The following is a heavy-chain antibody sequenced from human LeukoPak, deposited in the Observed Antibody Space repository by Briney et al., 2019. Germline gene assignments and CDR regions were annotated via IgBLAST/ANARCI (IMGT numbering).Heavy chain of an antibody. CDR2: IRYDGSNK. Sequence: GGSLRLSCAASGFTFSSYGMHWVRQAPGKGLEWVAFIRYDGSNKYYADSVKGRFTISRDNSKNTLYLQMNSLRAEDTAVYYCAKSPPETIVGATTGFDYWGQGTLVTVSS. CDR3: AKSPPETIVGATTGFDY. V-gene: IGHV3-30*02. J-gene: IGHJ4*02. D-gene: IGHD1-26*01. CDR1: GFTFSSYG.